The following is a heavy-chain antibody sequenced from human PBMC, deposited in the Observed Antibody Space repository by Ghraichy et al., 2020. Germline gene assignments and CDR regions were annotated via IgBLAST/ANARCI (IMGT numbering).Heavy chain of an antibody. CDR1: GFTFRSYG. V-gene: IGHV3-23*01. J-gene: IGHJ4*02. D-gene: IGHD1-7*01. CDR2: ISGGGART. CDR3: AKASENGTSAFYSFDN. Sequence: GGSLRLSCAASGFTFRSYGMAWVRQAPGKGLEWVADISGGGARTHYADSVKGRFTISRDNSQNTLHLQMNSLRVEDTAVYYCAKASENGTSAFYSFDNWGQGTLVTVSS.